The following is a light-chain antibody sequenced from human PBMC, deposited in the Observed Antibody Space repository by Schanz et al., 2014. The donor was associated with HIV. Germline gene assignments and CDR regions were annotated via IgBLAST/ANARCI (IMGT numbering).Light chain of an antibody. CDR2: EAS. Sequence: DIQMTQSPSTLSASVGDRVSITCRSSQYISSGLAWYQQKPGKAPNLLIYEASTLETGVPSRFSGSGFGTEFTLVISSLQPEDFATYYCQQCVTYPYTFGQGTKLDIK. J-gene: IGKJ2*01. CDR3: QQCVTYPYT. CDR1: QYISSG. V-gene: IGKV1-5*03.